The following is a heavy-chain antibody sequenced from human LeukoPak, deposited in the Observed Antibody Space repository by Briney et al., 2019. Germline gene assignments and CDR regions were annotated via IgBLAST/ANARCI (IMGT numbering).Heavy chain of an antibody. CDR2: ITGSSTWT. V-gene: IGHV3-23*01. D-gene: IGHD7-27*01. CDR3: ARELVSLGTGYFDL. CDR1: GFTFGTYG. J-gene: IGHJ2*01. Sequence: GRSLRLSCAASGFTFGTYGMTWVRQAPGKGLEWVSGITGSSTWTYYADSVRGRFTISRDNSKNTLHLQMNNLTADDTAIYYCARELVSLGTGYFDLWGRGTLVTVSS.